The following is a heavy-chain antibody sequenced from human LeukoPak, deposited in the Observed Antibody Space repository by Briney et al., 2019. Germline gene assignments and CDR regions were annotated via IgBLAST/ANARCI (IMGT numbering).Heavy chain of an antibody. V-gene: IGHV3-7*01. Sequence: SGGSLRLSCAASGFTFSDYWMSWVRQAPGKGLEWVANIKPDGSETFFVDSVKGRFTISRDNARNSLHLQMNSLTAEDTAVYYCARPIAAAGQDYWGQGTPVTVSS. CDR2: IKPDGSET. CDR3: ARPIAAAGQDY. CDR1: GFTFSDYW. J-gene: IGHJ4*02. D-gene: IGHD6-13*01.